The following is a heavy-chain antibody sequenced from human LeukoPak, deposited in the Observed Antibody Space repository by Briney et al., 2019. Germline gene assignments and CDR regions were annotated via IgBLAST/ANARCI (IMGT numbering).Heavy chain of an antibody. J-gene: IGHJ5*02. CDR2: IYYSGST. D-gene: IGHD5-24*01. Sequence: SETLSLTCTVSGGSISSYYWSWIRQPPGKGLEWIGYIYYSGSTNYNPSLKSRVTISVDTSKNQFSLKLSSVTAADTAVYYCAREMATIQAFDPWGQGTLVTVSS. V-gene: IGHV4-59*01. CDR3: AREMATIQAFDP. CDR1: GGSISSYY.